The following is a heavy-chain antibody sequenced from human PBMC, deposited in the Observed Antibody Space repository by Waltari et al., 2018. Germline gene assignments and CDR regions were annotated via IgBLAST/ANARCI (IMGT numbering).Heavy chain of an antibody. CDR3: ARADTSTSYFYYYMDV. CDR1: SGSINHGDYY. J-gene: IGHJ6*03. Sequence: QLHLQESGPGLVKPSETLSLTCSVSSGSINHGDYYWVWVRQPPGKGLEWIGSIYKSDDTSSSGGTYYNPSLKSRSSISVDTSKNQFSLRLRSVTAADAAIYYCARADTSTSYFYYYMDVWGKGTTVTVSS. CDR2: IYKSDDTSSSGGT. D-gene: IGHD1-26*01. V-gene: IGHV4-61*08.